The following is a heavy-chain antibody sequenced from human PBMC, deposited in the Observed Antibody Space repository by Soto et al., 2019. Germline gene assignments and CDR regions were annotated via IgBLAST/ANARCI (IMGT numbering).Heavy chain of an antibody. CDR1: GFTFSSYG. CDR2: ISYDGSNK. D-gene: IGHD3-22*01. CDR3: ATLSYYYDSSGYLFDY. J-gene: IGHJ4*02. V-gene: IGHV3-30*03. Sequence: GGSVRLSCAASGFTFSSYGMHWVRQAPGKGLEWVAVISYDGSNKYYADSVKGRFTISRDNSKNTLYLQMNSLRAEDTAVYYCATLSYYYDSSGYLFDYWGQGTLVTVSS.